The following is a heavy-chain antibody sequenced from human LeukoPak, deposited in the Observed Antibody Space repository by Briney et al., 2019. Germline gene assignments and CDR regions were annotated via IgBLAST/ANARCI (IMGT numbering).Heavy chain of an antibody. CDR3: TKDLMTGFSSGWYFGY. D-gene: IGHD6-19*01. V-gene: IGHV3-23*01. CDR2: TSGTEDST. CDR1: GATLHSLA. J-gene: IGHJ4*02. Sequence: GGSLRLSCAASGATLHSLAMSWVRQAPGKGLEWLAVTSGTEDSTHYADSVRGRFIISTDSSKKSLYLQMNSLRAEDTAVYYCTKDLMTGFSSGWYFGYWGLGTLVTVSS.